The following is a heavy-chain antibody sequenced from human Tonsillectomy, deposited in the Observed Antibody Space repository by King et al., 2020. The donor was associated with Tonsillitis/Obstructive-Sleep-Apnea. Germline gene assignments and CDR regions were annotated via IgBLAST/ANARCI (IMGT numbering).Heavy chain of an antibody. V-gene: IGHV3-30*04. CDR1: GFTFSRHA. CDR2: ISYDGSNK. J-gene: IGHJ6*03. CDR3: MRVGDYGRAPYYMDV. D-gene: IGHD4-17*01. Sequence: QLVQSGGGVVQPGRSLRLSCAASGFTFSRHAMHWVRQAPGKGLEWVATISYDGSNKYYADSVKGRFTISRDNSKNTLYLQMNSLRAEETAVYYCMRVGDYGRAPYYMDVWGKGTPVTVSS.